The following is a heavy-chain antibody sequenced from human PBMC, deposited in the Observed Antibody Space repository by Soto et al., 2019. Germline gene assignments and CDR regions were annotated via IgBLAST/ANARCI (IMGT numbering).Heavy chain of an antibody. V-gene: IGHV3-21*01. CDR3: ASQGVTIFGVVIIDAFDI. J-gene: IGHJ3*02. CDR2: ISSSSSYI. D-gene: IGHD3-3*01. Sequence: GGSLRLSCAASGFTFSSYSMNWVRQAPGKGLEWVSSISSSSSYIYYADSVKGRFTISRDNAKNSLYLQMNSLRAEDTAVYYCASQGVTIFGVVIIDAFDIWGQGTMVTVSS. CDR1: GFTFSSYS.